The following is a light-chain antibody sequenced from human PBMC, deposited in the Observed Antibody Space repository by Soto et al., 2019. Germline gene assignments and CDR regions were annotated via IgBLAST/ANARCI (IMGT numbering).Light chain of an antibody. CDR3: QQSYSTPLWT. CDR2: AAS. V-gene: IGKV1-39*01. Sequence: DIQMTQSPSSLSASVGDRVTITCRASQSITNYLNWYQQKPGKAPKLLIYAASSLQSGVPSRFSGSGSGTDFTLTISSLQPEDFETYYCQQSYSTPLWTFGQGTKVEI. J-gene: IGKJ1*01. CDR1: QSITNY.